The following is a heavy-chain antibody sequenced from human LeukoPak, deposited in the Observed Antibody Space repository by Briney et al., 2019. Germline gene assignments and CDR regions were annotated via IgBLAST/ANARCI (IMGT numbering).Heavy chain of an antibody. V-gene: IGHV4-59*08. Sequence: SETLSLTCAVSGGSIRDYQWSWIRQPPGKGLEWIGYIYYSGSTYYNPSLKSRVTISVDTSKNQFSLKLSSVTAADTAVYYCARVRGGDKPFDYWGQGTLVTVSS. CDR1: GGSIRDYQ. CDR2: IYYSGST. CDR3: ARVRGGDKPFDY. D-gene: IGHD2-21*02. J-gene: IGHJ4*02.